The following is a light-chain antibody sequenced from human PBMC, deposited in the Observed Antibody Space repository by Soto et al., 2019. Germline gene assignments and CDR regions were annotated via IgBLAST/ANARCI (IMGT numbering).Light chain of an antibody. Sequence: EIGMTQSPATLSLSPGKRATLSCRASQSVNSDLAWYQQKPGQTPRLLIHDASTRAAGVPARFTGSGSETEFTLTISSLQSEDYAVYYCQHSNNWPPYTFGQGTKLEIK. CDR3: QHSNNWPPYT. CDR1: QSVNSD. V-gene: IGKV3-15*01. J-gene: IGKJ2*01. CDR2: DAS.